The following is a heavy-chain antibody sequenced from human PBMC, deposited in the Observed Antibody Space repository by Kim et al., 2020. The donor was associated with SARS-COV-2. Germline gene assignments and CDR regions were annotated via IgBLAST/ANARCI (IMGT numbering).Heavy chain of an antibody. CDR2: IYYSGST. CDR3: ARDSMGYYGSGSYSYFYGMDV. CDR1: GGSISSYY. Sequence: SETLSLTCTVSGGSISSYYWSWIRQPPGKGLEWIGYIYYSGSTNYNPSLKSRVTISVDTSKNQFSLKLSSVTAADTAVYYCARDSMGYYGSGSYSYFYGMDVWGQGTTVTVSS. V-gene: IGHV4-59*01. D-gene: IGHD3-10*01. J-gene: IGHJ6*02.